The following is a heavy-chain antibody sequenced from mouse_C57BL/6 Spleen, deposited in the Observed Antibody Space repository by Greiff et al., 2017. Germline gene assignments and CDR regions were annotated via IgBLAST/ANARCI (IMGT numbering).Heavy chain of an antibody. CDR1: GYTFTSYG. J-gene: IGHJ2*01. CDR3: ARRRLGEGFDY. CDR2: IYPRSGNT. V-gene: IGHV1-81*01. Sequence: VKLMESGAELARPGASVKLSCKASGYTFTSYGISWVKQRTGQGLEWIGEIYPRSGNTYYNEKFKGKATLTADKSSSTAYMELRSLTSEDSAVYFCARRRLGEGFDYWGQGTTLTVSS. D-gene: IGHD4-1*01.